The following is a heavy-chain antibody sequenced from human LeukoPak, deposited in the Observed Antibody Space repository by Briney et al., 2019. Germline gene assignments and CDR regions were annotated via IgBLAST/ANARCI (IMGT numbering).Heavy chain of an antibody. CDR2: INPNSGGT. Sequence: ASVKVSCKASGYTFTGYYMHWVRKAPGQVLEWMGWINPNSGGTNYAQKFQGRVTMTRDTSITTLYMELTSLRSDDTAVYFCARGGGIQSCGGKTCFRGFVYWGQGTLVTVSS. CDR3: ARGGGIQSCGGKTCFRGFVY. D-gene: IGHD2-21*01. V-gene: IGHV1-2*02. CDR1: GYTFTGYY. J-gene: IGHJ4*02.